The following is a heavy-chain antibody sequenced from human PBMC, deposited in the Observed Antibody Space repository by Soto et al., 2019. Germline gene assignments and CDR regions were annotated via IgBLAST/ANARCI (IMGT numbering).Heavy chain of an antibody. CDR1: GFTFSSYS. CDR2: ISSSSSTI. CDR3: ARDSDDFWSWYNWFDP. Sequence: GGSLSLSCAASGFTFSSYSMNWVRQAPGEGLEWVSYISSSSSTIYYADSVKGRFTISRDNAKNSLYLQMNSLRDEDTAVYYCARDSDDFWSWYNWFDPWGQGTLVTVSS. D-gene: IGHD3-3*01. V-gene: IGHV3-48*02. J-gene: IGHJ5*02.